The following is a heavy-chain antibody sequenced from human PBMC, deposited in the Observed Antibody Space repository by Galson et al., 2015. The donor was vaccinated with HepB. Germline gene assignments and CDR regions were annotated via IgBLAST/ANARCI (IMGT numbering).Heavy chain of an antibody. CDR3: VKDGGYCSSTSCHIYFYGLDV. Sequence: SMRLSCAASGFTFSSHGMHWVRQAPGKGLEWVAVIWYDGTNKNYAESVKGRLIISGDNSKNTLYLQMNSLRADDTAVYYCVKDGGYCSSTSCHIYFYGLDVWGQGTTVTVSS. CDR2: IWYDGTNK. J-gene: IGHJ6*02. D-gene: IGHD2-2*01. CDR1: GFTFSSHG. V-gene: IGHV3-33*06.